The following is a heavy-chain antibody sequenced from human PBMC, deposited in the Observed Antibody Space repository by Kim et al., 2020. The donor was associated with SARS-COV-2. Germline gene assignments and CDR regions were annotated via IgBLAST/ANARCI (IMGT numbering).Heavy chain of an antibody. CDR1: GGTFSSYA. CDR2: IIPIFGTA. D-gene: IGHD3-9*01. J-gene: IGHJ3*02. V-gene: IGHV1-69*13. CDR3: ARGPTRVLRYFDWSLGDLGAFDI. Sequence: SVKVSCKASGGTFSSYAISWVRQAPGQGLEWMGGIIPIFGTANYAQKFQGRVTITADESTSTAYMELSSLRSEDTAVYYCARGPTRVLRYFDWSLGDLGAFDIWGQGTMVTVSS.